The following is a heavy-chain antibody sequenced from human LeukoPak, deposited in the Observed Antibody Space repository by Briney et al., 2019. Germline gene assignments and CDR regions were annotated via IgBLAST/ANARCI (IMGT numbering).Heavy chain of an antibody. CDR1: GLTVSSTY. Sequence: GGSLRLFCAASGLTVSSTYMSWARQAPGKGLGWVSVIYSGGGAYYADSVKGRFTISRHSSKNTLYLQMNSLRAEDTAVYYCARDRPAAGFYYFDYWGQGTLVTVSS. J-gene: IGHJ4*02. D-gene: IGHD6-13*01. CDR3: ARDRPAAGFYYFDY. CDR2: IYSGGGA. V-gene: IGHV3-53*04.